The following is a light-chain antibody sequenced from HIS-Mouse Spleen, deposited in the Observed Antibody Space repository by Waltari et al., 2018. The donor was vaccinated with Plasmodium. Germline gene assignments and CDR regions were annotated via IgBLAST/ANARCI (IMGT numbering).Light chain of an antibody. V-gene: IGLV1-51*01. Sequence: QSVLTQPPSVSAAPGQTVTISCSGSSPHIGTNYLTWYQQLPGTAPKLLIYNNNKRPSGIPDRFSGSKSGTSATLGITGLQTGDEADYYCGTWDSSLSAGVVFGGGTKLTVL. J-gene: IGLJ2*01. CDR2: NNN. CDR3: GTWDSSLSAGVV. CDR1: SPHIGTNY.